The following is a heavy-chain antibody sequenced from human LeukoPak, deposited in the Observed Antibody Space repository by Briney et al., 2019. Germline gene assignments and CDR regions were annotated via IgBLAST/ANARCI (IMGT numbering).Heavy chain of an antibody. D-gene: IGHD3-22*01. Sequence: GASVKVSYKASGYTFTSYGISWVRQAPGQGLEWMGWISAYNGNTNYAQKLQGRVTMTTDTSTSTAYMELSSLRSEDTAVYYCASPFYYDSSGYYYDAFDIWGQGTMVTVSS. CDR1: GYTFTSYG. CDR2: ISAYNGNT. J-gene: IGHJ3*02. V-gene: IGHV1-18*01. CDR3: ASPFYYDSSGYYYDAFDI.